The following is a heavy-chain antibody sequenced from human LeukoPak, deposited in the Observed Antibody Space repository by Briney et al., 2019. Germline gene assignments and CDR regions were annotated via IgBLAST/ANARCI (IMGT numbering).Heavy chain of an antibody. J-gene: IGHJ4*02. Sequence: GRSLRLSCAASGFNFRNYVMSWVRQAPGKGLEWVSTISGSTGSGGNTYYADSVKGRFTISRDNSKNTLYLQMNSLRAEDTAVYYCLRGGWGSLLDYWGQGTLVTVSS. D-gene: IGHD6-19*01. CDR3: LRGGWGSLLDY. V-gene: IGHV3-23*01. CDR1: GFNFRNYV. CDR2: ISGSTGSGGNT.